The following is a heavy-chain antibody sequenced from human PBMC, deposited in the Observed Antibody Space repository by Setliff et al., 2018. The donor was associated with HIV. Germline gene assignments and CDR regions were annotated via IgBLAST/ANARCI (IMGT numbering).Heavy chain of an antibody. CDR2: VYDSGST. Sequence: PSETLSLTCTVPGDSISSTSWWSWVRQPPGKGLEWIGQVYDSGSTNFNPSLKGRVTIYMDKSKNQFSLRLNSVTAADTAIYYCESTGRKTYYNSGKFYYFDYWGLGSLVTVSS. CDR1: GDSISSTSW. J-gene: IGHJ4*02. D-gene: IGHD3-10*01. V-gene: IGHV4-4*02. CDR3: ESTGRKTYYNSGKFYYFDY.